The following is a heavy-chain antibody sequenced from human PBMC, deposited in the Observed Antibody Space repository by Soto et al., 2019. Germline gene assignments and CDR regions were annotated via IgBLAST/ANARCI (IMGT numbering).Heavy chain of an antibody. J-gene: IGHJ4*02. Sequence: QVQLVESGGGVVQPGRSLRLSCAASGFTFSSYGMHWVRQAPGKGLEWVALIWYDGSNKYYADSAKGRFTISRDNSKNTPYLQMNSLRAEDTAVYYCARDSGWIFDYWGQGTLVTVSS. CDR1: GFTFSSYG. CDR2: IWYDGSNK. V-gene: IGHV3-33*01. D-gene: IGHD6-19*01. CDR3: ARDSGWIFDY.